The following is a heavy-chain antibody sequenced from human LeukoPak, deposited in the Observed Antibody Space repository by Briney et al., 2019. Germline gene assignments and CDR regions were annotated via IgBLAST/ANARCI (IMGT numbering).Heavy chain of an antibody. Sequence: GGSLRLSCAASGFTFSSCGMHWVRQAPGKGLEWVAVISYDGSNKYYADSVKGRFTVSRDNSKNTLFLEMNSLRAEDTAVYYCAKALTSGWYLDAFNIWGQGTMVTVSS. V-gene: IGHV3-30*18. CDR3: AKALTSGWYLDAFNI. CDR1: GFTFSSCG. CDR2: ISYDGSNK. J-gene: IGHJ3*02. D-gene: IGHD6-19*01.